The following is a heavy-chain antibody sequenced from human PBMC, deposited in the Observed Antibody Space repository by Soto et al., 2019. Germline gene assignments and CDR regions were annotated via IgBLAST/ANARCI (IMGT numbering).Heavy chain of an antibody. CDR2: ISAYNGNT. Sequence: QVQLVQSGAEVKKPGASVKVSCKASGYTFTSYGISWVRQAPGQGLEWMGWISAYNGNTNYVQKLQGRVTMTTDTSTSTAYMELRSLRSDDTAVYYCARGPPIYYYDSSGYYYRTYYFDYWGQGTLVTVSS. V-gene: IGHV1-18*04. CDR1: GYTFTSYG. D-gene: IGHD3-22*01. CDR3: ARGPPIYYYDSSGYYYRTYYFDY. J-gene: IGHJ4*02.